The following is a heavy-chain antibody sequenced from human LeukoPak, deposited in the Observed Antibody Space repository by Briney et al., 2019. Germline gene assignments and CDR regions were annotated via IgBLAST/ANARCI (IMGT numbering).Heavy chain of an antibody. CDR1: GFTFTSSW. CDR2: IYPGDSDT. V-gene: IGHV5-51*01. D-gene: IGHD2-15*01. Sequence: GESLKISCNVSGFTFTSSWIGWVRQMPGKGLEWMGIIYPGDSDTRYRPSFQGQVTISADKSISTAYLQWSSLKASDTAMYYCARLGSCRGGSCTAFDIWGQGTVVTVSS. J-gene: IGHJ3*02. CDR3: ARLGSCRGGSCTAFDI.